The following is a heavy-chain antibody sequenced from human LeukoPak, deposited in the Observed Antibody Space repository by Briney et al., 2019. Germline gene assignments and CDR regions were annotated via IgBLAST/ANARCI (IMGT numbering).Heavy chain of an antibody. CDR3: TRDVRYSSDY. CDR2: MSYDGRIE. Sequence: GRSLRLSCVDSGFTFSTYAMHWVRQAPGKGLEWVAVMSYDGRIEYYADSVKGRFTISRDNAKNTLSLQMNSLRVDDTAVYYCTRDVRYSSDYWGQGTLVTVSS. CDR1: GFTFSTYA. V-gene: IGHV3-30*04. J-gene: IGHJ4*02. D-gene: IGHD5-18*01.